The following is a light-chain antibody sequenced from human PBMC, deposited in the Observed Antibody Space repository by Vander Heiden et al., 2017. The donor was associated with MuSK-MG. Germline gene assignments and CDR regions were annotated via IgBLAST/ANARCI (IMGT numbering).Light chain of an antibody. CDR1: YCDVGGSNY. Sequence: HSAPTQPPSASWSPGESVTISCAGTYCDVGGSNYVSWYQQHPGKAPKVIIHEVSKRPSGVPDRFSGSKSGNTASLTVSGLLAEDEAHYYCNSYASSNTLVFGGGTKLTVL. V-gene: IGLV2-8*01. CDR3: NSYASSNTLV. CDR2: EVS. J-gene: IGLJ3*02.